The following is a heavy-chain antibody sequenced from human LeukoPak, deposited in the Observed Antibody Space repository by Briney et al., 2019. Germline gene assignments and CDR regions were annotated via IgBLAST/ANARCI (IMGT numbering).Heavy chain of an antibody. CDR2: INHSGST. J-gene: IGHJ4*02. V-gene: IGHV4-34*01. CDR1: GGSFSGYY. D-gene: IGHD3-10*01. Sequence: SETLSLTCAVYGGSFSGYYWSWIRQPPGEGLEWIGEINHSGSTNYNPSLKSRVTISVDTSKNQFSLKLSSVTAADTAVYYCARGDGSGSYYIRAPPPGALDYWGQGTLVTVSS. CDR3: ARGDGSGSYYIRAPPPGALDY.